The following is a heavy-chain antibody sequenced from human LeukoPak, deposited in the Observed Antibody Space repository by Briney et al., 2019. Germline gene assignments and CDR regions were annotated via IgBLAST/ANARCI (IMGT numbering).Heavy chain of an antibody. V-gene: IGHV1-2*02. CDR3: VTYYDSSGYFSY. CDR2: INPNSGGT. CDR1: GYTFTGYY. Sequence: GASVKVSCKASGYTFTGYYMHWVRQAPGQGLEWMGWINPNSGGTNYAQKFQGRVTMTRDTSISTAYMELSRLRSDDTAVYYCVTYYDSSGYFSYWGQGTLVTVSS. J-gene: IGHJ4*02. D-gene: IGHD3-22*01.